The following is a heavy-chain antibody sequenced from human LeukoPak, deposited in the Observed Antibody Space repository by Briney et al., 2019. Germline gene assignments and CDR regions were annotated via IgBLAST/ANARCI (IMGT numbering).Heavy chain of an antibody. CDR1: GFTVSSNY. Sequence: PGGSLRLSCAASGFTVSSNYMSWVRQAPGKGLEWVSVIYSGGSTYYADSVKGRFTISRDNSKNTLYLQMNSLRAEDTAVYYCAKARGTTMIVVVNYWGQGTLVTVSS. J-gene: IGHJ4*02. CDR3: AKARGTTMIVVVNY. CDR2: IYSGGST. V-gene: IGHV3-53*01. D-gene: IGHD3-22*01.